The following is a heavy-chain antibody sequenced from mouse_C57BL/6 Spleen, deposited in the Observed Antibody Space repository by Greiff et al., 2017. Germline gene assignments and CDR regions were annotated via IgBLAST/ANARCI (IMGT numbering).Heavy chain of an antibody. J-gene: IGHJ2*01. V-gene: IGHV1-19*01. Sequence: EVKLQQSGPVLVKPGASVKMSCKASGYTFTDYYMNWVKQSHGKSLEWIGVINPYNGGTSYNQKFKGKATLTVDKSSSTAYMELNSLTSEDSAVYYCARNYGSFYFDYWGQGTTLTVSS. D-gene: IGHD1-1*01. CDR2: INPYNGGT. CDR3: ARNYGSFYFDY. CDR1: GYTFTDYY.